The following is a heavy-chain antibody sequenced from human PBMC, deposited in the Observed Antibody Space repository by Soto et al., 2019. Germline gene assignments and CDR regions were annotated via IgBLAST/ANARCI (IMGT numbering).Heavy chain of an antibody. V-gene: IGHV3-21*01. Sequence: GTLLLTGSASGFTFSSYSMNWVRQAPGKGLEWVSSISSSSSYIYYADSVKGRFTISRDNAKNSLYLQMNSLRAEDKAVYYCANMMVRGALDYDYWGQGTLVTVYS. J-gene: IGHJ4*02. CDR3: ANMMVRGALDYDY. CDR1: GFTFSSYS. CDR2: ISSSSSYI. D-gene: IGHD3-10*01.